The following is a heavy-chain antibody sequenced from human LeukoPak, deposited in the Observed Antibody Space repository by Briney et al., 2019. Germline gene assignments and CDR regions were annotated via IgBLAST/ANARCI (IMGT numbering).Heavy chain of an antibody. J-gene: IGHJ4*02. CDR1: GLTFSTNS. V-gene: IGHV3-21*01. D-gene: IGHD6-25*01. Sequence: GGSLRLSCAAAGLTFSTNSMNWVRQAPGKGLEWVSSISSSSSYIYYADSVKGRFTISRDNAKNSLYLQMNSLRAEDTAVYYCARDRTADFNYWGQGTLVTVSS. CDR2: ISSSSSYI. CDR3: ARDRTADFNY.